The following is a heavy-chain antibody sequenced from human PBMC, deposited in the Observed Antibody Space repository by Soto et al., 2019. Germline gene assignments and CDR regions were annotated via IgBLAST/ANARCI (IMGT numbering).Heavy chain of an antibody. V-gene: IGHV1-8*01. CDR3: ARYRTIKLWLEGYYYYGMDV. CDR1: GYTFTSYD. J-gene: IGHJ6*02. CDR2: MNPNSGNT. D-gene: IGHD5-18*01. Sequence: QVQLVQSGAEVKKPGASVKVSCKASGYTFTSYDINWVRQATGQGLEWMGWMNPNSGNTGYAQKFQGRVTMTRNTAISTAYMELSSLRAEDTAVYYCARYRTIKLWLEGYYYYGMDVWCQGTTVTVSS.